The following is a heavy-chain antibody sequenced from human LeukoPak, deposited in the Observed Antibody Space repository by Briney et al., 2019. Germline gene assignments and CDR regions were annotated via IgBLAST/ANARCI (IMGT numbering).Heavy chain of an antibody. CDR3: ATADVYFDY. Sequence: GGSLRLSCAASGFTFSSHAMSWVRQAPGKGLEWVSFISGSGGATHYADSVKSRFIISRDNSKSTLYLQMNSLRDEDTAVYYCATADVYFDYWGQGTLVTVSS. V-gene: IGHV3-23*01. CDR2: ISGSGGAT. J-gene: IGHJ4*02. D-gene: IGHD5-24*01. CDR1: GFTFSSHA.